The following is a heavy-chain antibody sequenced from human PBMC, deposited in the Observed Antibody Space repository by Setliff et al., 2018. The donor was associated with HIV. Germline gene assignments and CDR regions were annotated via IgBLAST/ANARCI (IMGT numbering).Heavy chain of an antibody. Sequence: GSLRLSCAASGFRFRSYGMHWVRQAPGKGLEWVAIIWFDGNKKYYADSVKGRFTISRDNAKNTLYLQMNSLRAEDTAVYCCARSKGHLYYDDDTGYVLRAFDIWGQGTMVTVS. V-gene: IGHV3-33*08. CDR2: IWFDGNKK. J-gene: IGHJ3*02. CDR3: ARSKGHLYYDDDTGYVLRAFDI. D-gene: IGHD3-22*01. CDR1: GFRFRSYG.